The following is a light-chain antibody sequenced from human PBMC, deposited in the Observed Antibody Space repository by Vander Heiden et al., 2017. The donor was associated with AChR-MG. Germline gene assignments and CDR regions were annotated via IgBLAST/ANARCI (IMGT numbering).Light chain of an antibody. CDR2: QDN. CDR3: QAWDGSTEG. V-gene: IGLV3-1*01. Sequence: SYELTQPSSVSVSPGQTASITCSGDKLGDKYACWYQQKPGQSPVLVMYQDNKRPSGIPERFSGSNSGNTATLTISGTQAMDEADYYCQAWDGSTEGFGGGTKLTVL. J-gene: IGLJ2*01. CDR1: KLGDKY.